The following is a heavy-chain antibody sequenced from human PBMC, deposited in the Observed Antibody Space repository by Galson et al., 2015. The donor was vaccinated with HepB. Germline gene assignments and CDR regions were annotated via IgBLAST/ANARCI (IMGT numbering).Heavy chain of an antibody. CDR1: GYSFTSYW. CDR2: IYPGNSDT. V-gene: IGHV5-51*01. J-gene: IGHJ4*02. Sequence: QSGSAVIKPGESLTISCKGSGYSFTSYWIGWVRQMPGKGLEWMGIIYPGNSDTRYSPSFQGQVTISADKSISTAYLQWSSLKASDTAMYYCARQEGAVSGGVAAKTFDYWGQGTLVTVSS. CDR3: ARQEGAVSGGVAAKTFDY. D-gene: IGHD2-15*01.